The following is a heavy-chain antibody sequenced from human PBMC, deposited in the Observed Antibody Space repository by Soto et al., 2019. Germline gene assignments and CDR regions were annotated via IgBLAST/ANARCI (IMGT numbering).Heavy chain of an antibody. D-gene: IGHD3-3*01. Sequence: KTSETLSLTCTVSGGSISSGDYYWSWIRQPPGKGLEWIGYIYYSGSTYYNPSLKSRVTISVDTSKNQFSLRLSSVTAADTAVYYCARANILGILYGGMDVWGQGTTVTVSS. J-gene: IGHJ6*02. CDR3: ARANILGILYGGMDV. V-gene: IGHV4-30-4*01. CDR2: IYYSGST. CDR1: GGSISSGDYY.